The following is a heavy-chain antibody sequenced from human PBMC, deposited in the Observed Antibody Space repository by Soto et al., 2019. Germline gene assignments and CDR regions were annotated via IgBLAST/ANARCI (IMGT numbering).Heavy chain of an antibody. J-gene: IGHJ6*02. CDR1: GYSFTSYW. CDR3: ATVTNSRDYYYGMDV. Sequence: GESLKISCQGSGYSFTSYWIGWVRQMPGKGLQWMGIIYPGDPETRYSASFQGQVTISADKSISTAYLQWSSLKASDTAMYYCATVTNSRDYYYGMDVWGQGTTVTVAS. D-gene: IGHD4-4*01. CDR2: IYPGDPET. V-gene: IGHV5-51*01.